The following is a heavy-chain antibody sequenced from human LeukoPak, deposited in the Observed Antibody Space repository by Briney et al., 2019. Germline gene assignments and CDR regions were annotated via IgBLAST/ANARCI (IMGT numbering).Heavy chain of an antibody. CDR3: ARDRDYGGRLGY. Sequence: GGSLRLSCAASGFTVSNNYMNWVRQAPGKGLEWVSVIYNGGNTYYADSVKGRFTISRDNSKNTLHLQMNSLRVEDTAVYYCARDRDYGGRLGYWGQGTLVTVSS. V-gene: IGHV3-66*02. D-gene: IGHD4-23*01. CDR2: IYNGGNT. J-gene: IGHJ4*02. CDR1: GFTVSNNY.